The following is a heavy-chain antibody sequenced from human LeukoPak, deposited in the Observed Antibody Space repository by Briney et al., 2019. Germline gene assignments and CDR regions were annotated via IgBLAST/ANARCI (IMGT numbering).Heavy chain of an antibody. CDR2: INPSGGST. CDR3: ARSYGDFDY. Sequence: ASVKVSCKASGYSFTSYYMHWVRRAPAQERAWMGIINPSGGSTSYAQTFQGRVTMTRDTSTSTVYMELSSLRSEDTAVYYCARSYGDFDYWGPGTLVTVSP. CDR1: GYSFTSYY. D-gene: IGHD4-17*01. V-gene: IGHV1-46*01. J-gene: IGHJ4*02.